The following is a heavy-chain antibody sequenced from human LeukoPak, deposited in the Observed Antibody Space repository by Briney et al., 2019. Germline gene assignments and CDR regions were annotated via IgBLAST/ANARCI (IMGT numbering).Heavy chain of an antibody. CDR2: IWYDGSNK. Sequence: PGGFLRLSCAASGFTFSSYGMHWVRQAPGKGLEWVAVIWYDGSNKYYADSVKGRFTISRDNSKNTLYLQMNSLRAEDTAVYYCARGSFRVLGPYPGWGPWGQGTLVTVSS. D-gene: IGHD3-16*01. CDR1: GFTFSSYG. CDR3: ARGSFRVLGPYPGWGP. J-gene: IGHJ5*02. V-gene: IGHV3-33*01.